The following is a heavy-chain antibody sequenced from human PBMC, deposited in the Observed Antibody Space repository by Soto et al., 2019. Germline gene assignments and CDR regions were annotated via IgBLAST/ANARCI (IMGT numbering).Heavy chain of an antibody. D-gene: IGHD3-9*01. CDR3: ARDRNYDILTCYPKPIYYYYYMDV. CDR2: INPSGGST. J-gene: IGHJ6*03. CDR1: GYTFTSYY. V-gene: IGHV1-46*03. Sequence: ASVKVSCKASGYTFTSYYMHWVRQAPGQGLEWMGIINPSGGSTSYAQKFQGRVTMTRDTSTSTVYMELSSLRSEDTAVYYCARDRNYDILTCYPKPIYYYYYMDVWGKGTTVTVSS.